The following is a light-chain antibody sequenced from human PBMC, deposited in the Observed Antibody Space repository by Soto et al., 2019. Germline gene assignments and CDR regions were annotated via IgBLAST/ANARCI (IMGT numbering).Light chain of an antibody. J-gene: IGKJ4*01. CDR3: QQRSNWRGLT. CDR2: DAS. Sequence: EIVLTQSPATLSLSPGERATLSCSASQSVSSYLAWYQQKPGQAPRLLIYDASNRATVIPDRFSGSGSGTDFTLTISSLEPEDFAIYYCQQRSNWRGLTFGGGTKVEIK. V-gene: IGKV3-11*01. CDR1: QSVSSY.